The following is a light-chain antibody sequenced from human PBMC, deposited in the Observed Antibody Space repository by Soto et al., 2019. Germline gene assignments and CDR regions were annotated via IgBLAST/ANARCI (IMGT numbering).Light chain of an antibody. CDR3: QQYNSYSPYT. Sequence: DIQMTQSPSTLSASVGDRVTITCRASQSISSWLAWYQQKPGKVPKLLIYDASNLESGVPSRFSGSGSGTVFTLTIISLQPDDFATYYCQQYNSYSPYTFGQGTNLEIK. CDR2: DAS. J-gene: IGKJ2*01. CDR1: QSISSW. V-gene: IGKV1-5*01.